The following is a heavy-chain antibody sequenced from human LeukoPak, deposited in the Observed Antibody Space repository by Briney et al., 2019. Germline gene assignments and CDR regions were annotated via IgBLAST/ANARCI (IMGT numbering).Heavy chain of an antibody. J-gene: IGHJ6*03. CDR3: ARGVLLWFGEYGEYYYYMDV. CDR1: GYTFTGYY. CDR2: INPNSGGT. V-gene: IGHV1-2*02. Sequence: ASVKVSCKASGYTFTGYYMHWVRQAPGQGLEWMGWINPNSGGTNYAQKFQGRVTMTRDTSISTAYMELSRLRSDDTAVYYCARGVLLWFGEYGEYYYYMDVWGKGTTVTVSS. D-gene: IGHD3-10*01.